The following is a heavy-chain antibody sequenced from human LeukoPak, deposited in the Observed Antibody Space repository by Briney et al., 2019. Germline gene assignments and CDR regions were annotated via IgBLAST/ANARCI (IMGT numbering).Heavy chain of an antibody. CDR2: IYYSGST. V-gene: IGHV4-59*08. J-gene: IGHJ6*03. CDR3: ARHKDYYYSYMDV. Sequence: KPSETLSLTCTVSGGSISSYYWSWIRQPPGKGLEWIGYIYYSGSTYYNPSLTSRVTISVDTSKNQFSLKLSSVTAADTAVYYCARHKDYYYSYMDVWGKGTTVTISS. CDR1: GGSISSYY.